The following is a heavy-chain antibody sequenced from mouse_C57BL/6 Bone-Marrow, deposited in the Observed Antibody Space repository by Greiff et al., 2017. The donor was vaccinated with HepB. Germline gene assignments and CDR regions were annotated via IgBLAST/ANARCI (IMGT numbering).Heavy chain of an antibody. CDR2: IDPENGDT. V-gene: IGHV14-4*01. Sequence: VQLQQSGAELVRPGASVKLSCTASGFNITDDYMHWVKQRPEQGLEWIGWIDPENGDTEYASKFQGKATITADTSSNTAYLQLSSLTSEDTAVYYCTLTTVVATPFDYWGQGTTLTVSA. CDR3: TLTTVVATPFDY. CDR1: GFNITDDY. J-gene: IGHJ2*01. D-gene: IGHD1-1*01.